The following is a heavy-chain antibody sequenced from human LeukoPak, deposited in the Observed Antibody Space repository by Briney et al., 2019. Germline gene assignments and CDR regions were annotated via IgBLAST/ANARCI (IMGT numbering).Heavy chain of an antibody. D-gene: IGHD4-17*01. V-gene: IGHV3-74*01. CDR3: ARVVGDYGHFDY. CDR1: GFTFSSYW. J-gene: IGHJ4*02. Sequence: GGSLRLSCAASGFTFSSYWMHWVRQAPGRGLVWVSRINSDGSSTSYADSVKGRFTISRDNAKNTLYLQMNSLRAEDTAVYYCARVVGDYGHFDYWGQGTLVTVSS. CDR2: INSDGSST.